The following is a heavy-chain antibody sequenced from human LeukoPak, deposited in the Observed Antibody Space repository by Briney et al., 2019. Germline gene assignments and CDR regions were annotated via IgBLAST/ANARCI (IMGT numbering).Heavy chain of an antibody. CDR1: GFTFSSYA. CDR3: ARVRCSSNSCFPDY. D-gene: IGHD2-2*01. Sequence: GGSLRLSCGASGFTFSSYAMSWVRQAPGKGPEWVSGISGSGGSTYYADSVKGRFTISRDNSKNTLYLQMNSLRAEDTAVYYCARVRCSSNSCFPDYWGQGTLVTVSS. J-gene: IGHJ4*02. V-gene: IGHV3-23*01. CDR2: ISGSGGST.